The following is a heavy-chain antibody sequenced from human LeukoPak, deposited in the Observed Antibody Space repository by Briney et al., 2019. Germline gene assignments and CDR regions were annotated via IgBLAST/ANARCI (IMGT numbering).Heavy chain of an antibody. CDR2: INSDGTST. D-gene: IGHD3-22*01. V-gene: IGHV3-74*01. CDR3: TRVRGGYYSDF. CDR1: GFIFTTYW. J-gene: IGHJ4*02. Sequence: PGGSLRLSCAASGFIFTTYWMYWVRQAPGKGLVWVSRINSDGTSTTYADSVKGRFTISRDNAKNTLFLQMSSLTAEDTAVYYCTRVRGGYYSDFWGQGTLVTVHS.